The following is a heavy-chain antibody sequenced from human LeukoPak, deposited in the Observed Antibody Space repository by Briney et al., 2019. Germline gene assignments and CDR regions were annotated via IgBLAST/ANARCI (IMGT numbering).Heavy chain of an antibody. Sequence: SETLSLTCTVSGGSISSSSYNWAWIRQPPEKGLEWIGNIDNIGSTYYNPSLQSRVTISVDKSKDQLSLKLNSVTATDTAIYYCARPPGIAAAWFDPWGQGTLVTVSS. V-gene: IGHV4-39*01. CDR1: GGSISSSSYN. D-gene: IGHD6-13*01. J-gene: IGHJ5*02. CDR2: IDNIGST. CDR3: ARPPGIAAAWFDP.